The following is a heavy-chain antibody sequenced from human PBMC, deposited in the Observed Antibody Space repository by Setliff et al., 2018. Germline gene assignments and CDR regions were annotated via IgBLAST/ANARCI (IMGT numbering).Heavy chain of an antibody. V-gene: IGHV1-8*03. CDR1: GYTFTSYD. CDR3: ARGSRSGGKGGYNWFDP. J-gene: IGHJ5*02. Sequence: GASVKVSCKASGYTFTSYDINWVRQATGQGLEWMRWMNPNSGHTGYAQKFQGRVTITRNTSISTTYMELSSLRSEDTAVYYCARGSRSGGKGGYNWFDPWGQGTLVTVSS. CDR2: MNPNSGHT. D-gene: IGHD2-15*01.